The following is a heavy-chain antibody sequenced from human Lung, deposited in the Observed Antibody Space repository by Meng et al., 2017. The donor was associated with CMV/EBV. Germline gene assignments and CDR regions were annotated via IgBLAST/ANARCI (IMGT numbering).Heavy chain of an antibody. J-gene: IGHJ4*02. D-gene: IGHD1-26*01. CDR3: ARVEVGITSGDY. Sequence: VQLWQSGAEVKRPGDSVQVSCKASGYTFTGYYMHWVRQAPGQGLEWMGRINPNSGGTNYAQKFQGRVTMTRDTSISTAYMELSRLRSDDTAVYYCARVEVGITSGDYWGQGTLVTVSS. CDR2: INPNSGGT. CDR1: GYTFTGYY. V-gene: IGHV1-2*06.